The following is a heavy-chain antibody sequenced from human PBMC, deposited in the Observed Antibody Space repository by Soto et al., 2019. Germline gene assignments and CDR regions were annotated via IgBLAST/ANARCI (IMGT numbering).Heavy chain of an antibody. D-gene: IGHD2-15*01. V-gene: IGHV3-9*01. CDR1: GFTFDDYA. CDR3: AKAPIGYCSGGSCPCEY. J-gene: IGHJ4*02. CDR2: ISWNSGSI. Sequence: PWGSLRLSCAASGFTFDDYAMHWVRQAPGKGLEWVSGISWNSGSIGYADSVKGRFTISRDNAKNSLYLQMNSLRAEDTALYYCAKAPIGYCSGGSCPCEYWGKGNMVTVSA.